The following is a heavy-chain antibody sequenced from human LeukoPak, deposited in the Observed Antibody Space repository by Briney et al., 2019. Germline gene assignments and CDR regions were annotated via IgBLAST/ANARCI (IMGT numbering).Heavy chain of an antibody. D-gene: IGHD3-10*01. CDR1: GFTFSGYW. V-gene: IGHV3-7*01. CDR3: TRDRGFGQADV. CDR2: IKQDGGEK. Sequence: GGSLTLSCAASGFTFSGYWMSWLRQAPGKGLEWVANIKQDGGEKYYVDSVKGRFTISRDNAKNSLYLQMNSLRAEDTAVYYCTRDRGFGQADVWGKGTTVTVSS. J-gene: IGHJ6*04.